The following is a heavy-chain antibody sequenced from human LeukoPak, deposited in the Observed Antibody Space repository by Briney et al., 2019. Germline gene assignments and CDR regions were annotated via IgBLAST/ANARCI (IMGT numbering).Heavy chain of an antibody. J-gene: IGHJ4*02. Sequence: PGGSLRLSCAASGFTFSSYAMSWVRQAPGKGLEWVSAISGSGGSTYYADSVKGRFSISRDNSKNTLYLQMNSLRAEDTAVYYCAKIADYGDAVEPFDYWGQGTLVTVSS. CDR3: AKIADYGDAVEPFDY. CDR1: GFTFSSYA. CDR2: ISGSGGST. D-gene: IGHD4-17*01. V-gene: IGHV3-23*01.